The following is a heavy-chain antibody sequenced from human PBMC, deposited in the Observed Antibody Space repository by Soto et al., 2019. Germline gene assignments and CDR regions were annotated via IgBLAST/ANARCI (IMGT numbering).Heavy chain of an antibody. CDR3: AAEVVVAADYYYGMDV. J-gene: IGHJ6*02. CDR1: GFTFTSSA. CDR2: IVVGSGNT. V-gene: IGHV1-58*01. D-gene: IGHD2-15*01. Sequence: ASVKVSCKASGFTFTSSAVQWVRQARGQRLEWIGWIVVGSGNTNYAQKFQERVTITRDMSTSTAYMELSSLRSEDTAVYYCAAEVVVAADYYYGMDVWGQGTTVTVSS.